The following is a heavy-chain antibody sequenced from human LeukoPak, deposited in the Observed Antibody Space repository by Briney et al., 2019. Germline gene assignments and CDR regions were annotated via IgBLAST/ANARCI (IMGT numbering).Heavy chain of an antibody. V-gene: IGHV1-69*05. J-gene: IGHJ3*02. CDR1: GGTFSSYA. CDR2: IIPIFGTA. D-gene: IGHD2/OR15-2a*01. Sequence: SVKVSCKASGGTFSSYAISWVRQAPGQGLEWMGRIIPIFGTANYAQKFQGRVTITTDESTSTAYMELSRLRSDDTAVYYCARDPAFFTPWRGDAFDIWGQGTMVTVSS. CDR3: ARDPAFFTPWRGDAFDI.